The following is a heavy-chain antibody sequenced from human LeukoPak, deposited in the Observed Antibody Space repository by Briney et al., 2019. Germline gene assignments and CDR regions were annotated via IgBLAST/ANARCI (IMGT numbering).Heavy chain of an antibody. CDR2: IYYSGST. D-gene: IGHD6-13*01. J-gene: IGHJ6*03. Sequence: AETLSLTCTVSGGSISSSSYYWGWLRQPPGKGLEWFGSIYYSGSTYYNPSLKSRVTISVDTSKNQFSLKLSSVTAADTAVYYCARSSSSWYGYYYYYMDVWGKGTTVTISS. CDR3: ARSSSSWYGYYYYYMDV. V-gene: IGHV4-39*07. CDR1: GGSISSSSYY.